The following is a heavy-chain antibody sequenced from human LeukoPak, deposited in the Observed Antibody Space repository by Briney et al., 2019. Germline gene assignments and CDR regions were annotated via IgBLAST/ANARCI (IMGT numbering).Heavy chain of an antibody. J-gene: IGHJ4*02. CDR3: AKRASSGYSWYFDY. D-gene: IGHD3-22*01. CDR1: GFTFSSYE. V-gene: IGHV3-48*03. CDR2: ISSSGSTI. Sequence: GGSLRLSCAASGFTFSSYEMNWVRQAPGKGLEWVSYISSSGSTIYYADSVKGRFTISRDNSKNTLYLQMNSLRAEDTAVYYCAKRASSGYSWYFDYWGQGTLVTVSS.